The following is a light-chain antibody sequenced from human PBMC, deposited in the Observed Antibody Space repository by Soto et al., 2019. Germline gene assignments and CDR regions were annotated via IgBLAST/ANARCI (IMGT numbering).Light chain of an antibody. J-gene: IGLJ1*01. CDR3: SSYTRSSTRV. CDR2: EGT. CDR1: SSNVGSYNL. Sequence: QSALTQPASVSGSPGQSVTISCTGTSSNVGSYNLVSWYQHYPGKAPKLIIYEGTKRPSGVSNRFSGSKSGNTASLTISGLQAEDEADYYCSSYTRSSTRVFGTGTKVTVL. V-gene: IGLV2-14*02.